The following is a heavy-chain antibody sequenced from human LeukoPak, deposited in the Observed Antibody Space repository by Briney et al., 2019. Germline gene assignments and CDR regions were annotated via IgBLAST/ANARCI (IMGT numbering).Heavy chain of an antibody. CDR1: GYTFTSYG. CDR2: ISAYNGNT. J-gene: IGHJ4*02. Sequence: ASVKVSCKASGYTFTSYGISWVRQAPGQGLEWMGWISAYNGNTNYAKKLQGRVTMTTDTSTGTAYMELRSLRSDDTAVYYCARVTMVRGVIIGNDDYWGQGTLVTVSS. V-gene: IGHV1-18*01. CDR3: ARVTMVRGVIIGNDDY. D-gene: IGHD3-10*01.